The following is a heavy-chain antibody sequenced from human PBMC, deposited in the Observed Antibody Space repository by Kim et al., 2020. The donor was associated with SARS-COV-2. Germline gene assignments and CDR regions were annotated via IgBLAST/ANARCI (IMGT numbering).Heavy chain of an antibody. D-gene: IGHD3-10*01. CDR3: AKAPPHYYGSGSYYS. V-gene: IGHV3-23*01. J-gene: IGHJ5*02. Sequence: DSVKGRFTISRDNSKNTLYLQMNSLRAEDTAVYYCAKAPPHYYGSGSYYSWGQGTLVTISS.